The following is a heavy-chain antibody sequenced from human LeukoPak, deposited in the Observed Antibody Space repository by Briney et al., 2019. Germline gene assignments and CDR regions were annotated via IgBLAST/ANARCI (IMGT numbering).Heavy chain of an antibody. CDR2: VYLGGST. V-gene: IGHV4-4*07. CDR3: ARDHCDDAACYPFDR. D-gene: IGHD2-21*01. CDR1: GASFNYYS. Sequence: PSETLSLTCNVSGASFNYYSWSWIRQPAGKGLEWIGRVYLGGSTNYNPSLKSRVMMSLDKANNQFSLRLSSVTAADTAIYYCARDHCDDAACYPFDRWGQGTLVTVSS. J-gene: IGHJ4*02.